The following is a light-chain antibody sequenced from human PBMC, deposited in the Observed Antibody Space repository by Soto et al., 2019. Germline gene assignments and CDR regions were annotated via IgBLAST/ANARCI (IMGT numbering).Light chain of an antibody. V-gene: IGKV1D-13*01. CDR2: DAS. J-gene: IGKJ4*01. CDR1: QAINNV. Sequence: AVQLTQSPSSLSAVVGDRVAITCRASQAINNVLAWYQQKPGQPPTLLIYDASNLESGVPSRFSGSGSGTDFTLTISSLQPVDFATYFCQQYRDSPFTFGEGTKVEI. CDR3: QQYRDSPFT.